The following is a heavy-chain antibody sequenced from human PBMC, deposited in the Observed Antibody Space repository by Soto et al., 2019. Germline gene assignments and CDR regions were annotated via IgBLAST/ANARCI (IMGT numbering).Heavy chain of an antibody. CDR1: GGSISSGGYS. CDR2: IYHSGST. V-gene: IGHV4-30-2*01. CDR3: ARSPYYGLDV. J-gene: IGHJ6*02. Sequence: SETLSLTCAASGGSISSGGYSWSWIRQPPGKGLEWIGYIYHSGSTYYNPSLKSRVTISVDRSKNQFSLKLSSVTAADTAVYYCARSPYYGLDVWGQGTTVTVSS.